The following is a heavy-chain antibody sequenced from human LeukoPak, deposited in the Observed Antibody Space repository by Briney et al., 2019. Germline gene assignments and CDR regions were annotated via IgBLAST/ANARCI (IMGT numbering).Heavy chain of an antibody. Sequence: PSETLSLTCTVSGYSISSGYYWGWIRQPPGKGLEWIRSIYHSGSTYYNPSLKSRVTMSVDTSKNQFSLKMSSVTAADTATYYCAREVGTTGNFDSWGQGTLVTVSS. CDR3: AREVGTTGNFDS. J-gene: IGHJ4*02. CDR1: GYSISSGYY. V-gene: IGHV4-38-2*02. D-gene: IGHD1-26*01. CDR2: IYHSGST.